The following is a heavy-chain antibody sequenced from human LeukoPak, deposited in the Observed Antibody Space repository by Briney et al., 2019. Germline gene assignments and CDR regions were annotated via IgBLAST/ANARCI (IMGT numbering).Heavy chain of an antibody. CDR2: IYYSGST. CDR1: GGSISSYY. CDR3: ARVGYSYGYDYYYYMDV. J-gene: IGHJ6*03. D-gene: IGHD5-18*01. V-gene: IGHV4-59*01. Sequence: SETLSLTCTVSGGSISSYYWSWIRQPPGKGLEWIGYIYYSGSTNYNPSLKSRVTISVDTSKNQFFLKLSSVTAADTAVYYCARVGYSYGYDYYYYMDVWGKGTTVTVSS.